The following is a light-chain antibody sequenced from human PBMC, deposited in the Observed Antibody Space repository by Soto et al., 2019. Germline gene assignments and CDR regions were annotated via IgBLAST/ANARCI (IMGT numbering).Light chain of an antibody. CDR3: QQYSGSPFT. V-gene: IGKV3-20*01. CDR1: QSVYVN. Sequence: EIVLTQSPGTLSLSPGERAALSCSASQSVYVNLAWYQQKPGQSPRLLIYGASTRATDIPDRFSGSGSDTDFALTISRLEPEDFAVYYCQQYSGSPFTFGPGTKVII. J-gene: IGKJ3*01. CDR2: GAS.